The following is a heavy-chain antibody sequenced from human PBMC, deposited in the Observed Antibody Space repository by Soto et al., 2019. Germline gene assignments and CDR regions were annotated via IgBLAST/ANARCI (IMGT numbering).Heavy chain of an antibody. Sequence: EVQLVESGGGLVQPGGSLRLSCVASGLTLSRYWMSWVRQAPGKGLEWVANIKEDGGKTYYVDSVKGRFTISRDNAKNSVYLQMNSLRVEDTAVYYWSRDYYGPGPDWGQGTLVIVSS. J-gene: IGHJ4*02. V-gene: IGHV3-7*04. CDR3: SRDYYGPGPD. CDR1: GLTLSRYW. CDR2: IKEDGGKT. D-gene: IGHD3-22*01.